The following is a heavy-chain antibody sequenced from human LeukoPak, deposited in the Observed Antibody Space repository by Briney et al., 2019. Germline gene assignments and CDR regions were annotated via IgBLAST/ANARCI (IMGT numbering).Heavy chain of an antibody. J-gene: IGHJ4*02. CDR1: GFTFSNYN. CDR2: ITSSSSYI. D-gene: IGHD6-13*01. CDR3: ARVSVTAAGSIFDY. Sequence: GGSLRLPCAASGFTFSNYNMNWVRQAPGKGLEWVSSITSSSSYIYYADSVKGRFTISRDNAKNSLYLQMNSLRAEDTAVYYCARVSVTAAGSIFDYWGQGTLVTVSS. V-gene: IGHV3-21*04.